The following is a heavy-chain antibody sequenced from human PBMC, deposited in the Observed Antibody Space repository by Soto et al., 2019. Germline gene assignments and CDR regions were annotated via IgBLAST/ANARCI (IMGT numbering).Heavy chain of an antibody. V-gene: IGHV3-21*01. D-gene: IGHD2-2*01. CDR3: ARGVLSDSGTCC. CDR1: GFTFSSYT. CDR2: ISSGSSYI. Sequence: GGSLRLSCAASGFTFSSYTMNWVRQAPGKGLEWVSSISSGSSYIYYADSMKGRFTISRDNSKNSLYLQMNSLRAEDTAVYYCARGVLSDSGTCCWCRGTLVTVSS. J-gene: IGHJ4*02.